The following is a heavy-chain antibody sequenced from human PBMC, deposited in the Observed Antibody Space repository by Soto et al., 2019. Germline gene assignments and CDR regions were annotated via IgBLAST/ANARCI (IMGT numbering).Heavy chain of an antibody. D-gene: IGHD2-2*01. V-gene: IGHV4-30-2*01. Sequence: SETLSLTCAVSGGSVNRGGYSWSWIRQTPGKGLEWLAYIYRTGHTIYNPSLNSRATISLDEPNNQFSLHLTSVTAADTAVYYCARSIGTASAMFDHWGQGLLVTVSS. J-gene: IGHJ5*02. CDR1: GGSVNRGGYS. CDR2: IYRTGHT. CDR3: ARSIGTASAMFDH.